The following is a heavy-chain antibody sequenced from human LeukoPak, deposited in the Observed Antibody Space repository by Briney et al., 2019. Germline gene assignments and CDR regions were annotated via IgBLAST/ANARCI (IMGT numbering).Heavy chain of an antibody. J-gene: IGHJ6*03. Sequence: PSETLSLTCTVSGGSISSSSYYWGWIRQPPGKGLEWIGSIYYSGSTYYNPSLKSRVTISVDTSKNQFSLKLSPVTAADTAVYYCARGSRITGTEYYYYYYMDVWGKGTTVTVSS. V-gene: IGHV4-39*07. D-gene: IGHD1-20*01. CDR2: IYYSGST. CDR3: ARGSRITGTEYYYYYYMDV. CDR1: GGSISSSSYY.